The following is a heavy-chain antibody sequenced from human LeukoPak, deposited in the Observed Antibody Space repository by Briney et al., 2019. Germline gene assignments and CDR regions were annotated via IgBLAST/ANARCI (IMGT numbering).Heavy chain of an antibody. CDR2: ISGSGDNNDNT. D-gene: IGHD6-13*01. CDR1: GFSFSTYA. Sequence: SGGSLRLSCAASGFSFSTYAMSWVRQAPGKGLEWVSAISGSGDNNDNTYYADSAKGQFTISRDNSKNTLYLQMSSLRAEDAAVYYCAKSGSTSWYLDYWGQGTLVTVSS. V-gene: IGHV3-23*01. J-gene: IGHJ4*02. CDR3: AKSGSTSWYLDY.